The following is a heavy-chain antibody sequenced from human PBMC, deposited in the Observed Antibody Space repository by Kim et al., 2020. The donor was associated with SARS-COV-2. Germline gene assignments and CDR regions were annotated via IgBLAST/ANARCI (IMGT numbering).Heavy chain of an antibody. Sequence: ITSSADSVQGRSTISRDYSENTLYLQMDSLSAGDTAVYYCARPSSSHFDFWGQGTLVTVSS. D-gene: IGHD3-10*01. J-gene: IGHJ4*02. CDR2: IT. CDR3: ARPSSSHFDF. V-gene: IGHV3-33*01.